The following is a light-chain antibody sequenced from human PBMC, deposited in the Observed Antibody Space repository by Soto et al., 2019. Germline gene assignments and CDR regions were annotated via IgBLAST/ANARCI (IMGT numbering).Light chain of an antibody. CDR1: PSVASTY. J-gene: IGKJ1*01. CDR3: QQYGTSPRT. V-gene: IGKV3-20*01. Sequence: EMVLTQSPGTLSLSPGERAILSCRASPSVASTYLAWYQQKPGQAPRLLIYGVSSRATGIPDRFSGTGFGTDFTLTISRLEPEDFAVYYCQQYGTSPRTFGQGTMVDIK. CDR2: GVS.